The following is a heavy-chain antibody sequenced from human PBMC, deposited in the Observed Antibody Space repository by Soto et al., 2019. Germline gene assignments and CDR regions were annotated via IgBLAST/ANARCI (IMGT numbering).Heavy chain of an antibody. V-gene: IGHV4-34*01. CDR3: ARGKSVPYYYGSGSYSYDY. Sequence: SETLSLTCNVSGASISSYNYWGWFRQPPGKGLEWIGEINHSGSTNYNPSLKSRVTISVDTSKNQFSLKLSSVTAADTAVYYCARGKSVPYYYGSGSYSYDYWGQGTLVTVSS. D-gene: IGHD3-10*01. CDR2: INHSGST. CDR1: GASISSYNY. J-gene: IGHJ4*02.